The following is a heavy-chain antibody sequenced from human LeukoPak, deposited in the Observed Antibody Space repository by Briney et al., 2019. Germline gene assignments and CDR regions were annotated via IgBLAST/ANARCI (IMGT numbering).Heavy chain of an antibody. Sequence: GGSLRLSCAASGFTFSSYAMSWVRQAPGKGLEWVSAISGSGGSTYYADSVKGRFTISRDNSKNTLYLQMNSLRSDDTAVYYCARGGGFSGYSSSYGAFDIWGQGTMVTVSS. CDR1: GFTFSSYA. CDR2: ISGSGGST. CDR3: ARGGGFSGYSSSYGAFDI. J-gene: IGHJ3*02. D-gene: IGHD6-13*01. V-gene: IGHV3-23*01.